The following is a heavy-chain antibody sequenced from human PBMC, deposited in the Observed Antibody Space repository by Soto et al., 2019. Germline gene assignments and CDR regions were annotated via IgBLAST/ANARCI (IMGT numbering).Heavy chain of an antibody. Sequence: PSETLSLTCTVSGGSISSSSYYWGWIRQPPGKGLEWIGGIYYSGSTYYNPSLKSRVTISVDTSKNQFSLKLSSVTAADTAVYYCAREWLLRRSYYYGMDVWGQGTTVTVSS. CDR3: AREWLLRRSYYYGMDV. CDR2: IYYSGST. D-gene: IGHD3-3*01. CDR1: GGSISSSSYY. J-gene: IGHJ6*02. V-gene: IGHV4-39*01.